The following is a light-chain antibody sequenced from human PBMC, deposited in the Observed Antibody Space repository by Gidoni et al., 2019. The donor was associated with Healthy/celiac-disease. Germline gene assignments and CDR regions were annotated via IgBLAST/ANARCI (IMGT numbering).Light chain of an antibody. CDR1: SSDVGGYNY. CDR2: DVS. CDR3: SSYTSSSPDVV. V-gene: IGLV2-14*03. J-gene: IGLJ2*01. Sequence: QSALTPPASVSGSPGQSITISCTGTSSDVGGYNYVPWYQQHPGKAPKLMIYDVSNRPSGVSNRFSGSKSGNTASLTISGLQAEDEADYYCSSYTSSSPDVVFGGGTKLTVL.